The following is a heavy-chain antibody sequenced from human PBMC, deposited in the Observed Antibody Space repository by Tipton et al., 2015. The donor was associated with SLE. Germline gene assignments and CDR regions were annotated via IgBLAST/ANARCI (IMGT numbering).Heavy chain of an antibody. D-gene: IGHD4-17*01. CDR2: INTNTGNP. J-gene: IGHJ5*02. CDR1: GYTFSDYA. CDR3: ARVDYVDGS. Sequence: QLVQSGSELKKPGASVKVSCKTSGYTFSDYAMNWVRQAPGQGLEWMGWINTNTGNPTYAQGFAGRFVFSLDTSVSTAYLQISSLKTEDTAVYYCARVDYVDGSWGQGTLVTVSS. V-gene: IGHV7-4-1*02.